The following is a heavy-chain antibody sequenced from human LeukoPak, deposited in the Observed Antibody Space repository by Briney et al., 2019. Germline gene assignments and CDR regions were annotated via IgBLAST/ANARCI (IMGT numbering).Heavy chain of an antibody. J-gene: IGHJ4*02. Sequence: PGGSLRLSCAASGFSFSSYDMNWVRQAPGKGLEWVSYISSSASTIYYADSVKGRFAISRDSAKNSLYLQMNSLRAEDTAVYYCAGGVPTTLWGQGTLVTVSP. CDR1: GFSFSSYD. D-gene: IGHD1-26*01. V-gene: IGHV3-48*03. CDR2: ISSSASTI. CDR3: AGGVPTTL.